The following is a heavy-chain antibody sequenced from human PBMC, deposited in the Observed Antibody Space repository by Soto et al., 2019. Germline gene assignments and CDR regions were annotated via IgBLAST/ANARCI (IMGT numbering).Heavy chain of an antibody. V-gene: IGHV3-48*03. CDR2: ISSSGSTI. CDR3: ASKMEMATIGGGDDFDY. Sequence: EVQLVESGGGLVQPGGSLRLSCAASGFTFSSYEMNWVRQAPGKGLEWVSYISSSGSTIYYADSVKGRFTISRDNAKNSLYLQMNSLRAEDTAVYYCASKMEMATIGGGDDFDYWGQGTLVTVSS. J-gene: IGHJ4*02. CDR1: GFTFSSYE. D-gene: IGHD5-12*01.